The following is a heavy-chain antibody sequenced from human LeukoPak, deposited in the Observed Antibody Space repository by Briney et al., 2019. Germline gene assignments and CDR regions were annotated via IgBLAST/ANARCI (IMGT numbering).Heavy chain of an antibody. D-gene: IGHD2-2*01. J-gene: IGHJ6*02. CDR1: GGSISSDGYS. CDR2: IYQSGST. Sequence: SQTLSLTCAVSGGSISSDGYSWNWIRQPPGKGLEWIGDIYQSGSTYYNPSLKSRVTISVDTSKNQFSLKLSSVTAADTAVYYCARVHRSTSCYAPYYYYGMDVWGQGTTVTVSS. V-gene: IGHV4-30-2*05. CDR3: ARVHRSTSCYAPYYYYGMDV.